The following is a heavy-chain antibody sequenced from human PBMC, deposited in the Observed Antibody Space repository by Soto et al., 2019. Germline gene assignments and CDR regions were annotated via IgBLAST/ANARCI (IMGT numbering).Heavy chain of an antibody. CDR3: ASLYGSGFYGV. V-gene: IGHV1-3*01. J-gene: IGHJ6*04. D-gene: IGHD3-10*01. CDR2: INAGNGNT. Sequence: GASVKVSCKASGYTFTSYAMHWVRQAPGQRLEWMGWINAGNGNTKHSQKFQGRVTITRDTSASTAYMELSSLRSEDTAVYYCASLYGSGFYGVWGRGTTVTVSS. CDR1: GYTFTSYA.